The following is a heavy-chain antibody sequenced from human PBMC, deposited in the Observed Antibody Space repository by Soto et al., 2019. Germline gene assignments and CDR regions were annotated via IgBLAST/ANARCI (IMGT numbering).Heavy chain of an antibody. CDR2: ISYDGSNK. D-gene: IGHD5-12*01. CDR3: AKAVSGYDYGEFDY. V-gene: IGHV3-30*18. CDR1: RFTFGTYG. J-gene: IGHJ4*02. Sequence: PGGSLRLSCAASRFTFGTYGMHWVRQAPGKGLEWVSVISYDGSNKYYVDSVKGRFTISRDNSKNTLYLQMNSLRAEDTAVYYCAKAVSGYDYGEFDYWGQGTLVTVSS.